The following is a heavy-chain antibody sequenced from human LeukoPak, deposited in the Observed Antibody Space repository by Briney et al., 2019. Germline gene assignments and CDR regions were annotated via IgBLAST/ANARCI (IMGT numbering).Heavy chain of an antibody. J-gene: IGHJ5*02. CDR1: GGTFSSYA. CDR2: IIPIFGTA. D-gene: IGHD6-6*01. V-gene: IGHV1-69*05. Sequence: SVKVSCKASGGTFSSYAISWVRQAPGQGLEWMGGIIPIFGTANYAQKFQGRVTITTDESTSTAYMELSSLRSEDTAVYYCATMGIAARRSSWLDPWGQGTLVTVSS. CDR3: ATMGIAARRSSWLDP.